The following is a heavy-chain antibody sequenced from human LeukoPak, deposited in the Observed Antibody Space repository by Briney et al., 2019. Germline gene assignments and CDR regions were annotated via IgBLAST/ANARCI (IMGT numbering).Heavy chain of an antibody. V-gene: IGHV3-9*01. Sequence: GRSLRLSCAASGLTFDDYAMHWVRQAPGKGLEWVSGISWNSGSIGYADSVKGRFTISRDNAKNSLYLQMNSLRAEDTALYYCAKVFGELLRLDAFDIWGQGTMVTVSS. CDR1: GLTFDDYA. CDR3: AKVFGELLRLDAFDI. J-gene: IGHJ3*02. D-gene: IGHD3-10*01. CDR2: ISWNSGSI.